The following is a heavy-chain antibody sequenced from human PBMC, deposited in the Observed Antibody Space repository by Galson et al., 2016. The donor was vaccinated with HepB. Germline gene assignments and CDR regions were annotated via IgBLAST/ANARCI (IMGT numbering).Heavy chain of an antibody. CDR2: ISSNGDYI. V-gene: IGHV3-21*01. CDR3: ARDEGSFDAGTWYHDY. Sequence: SLRLSCAASGFIFSPYTMNWVRQAPGKGLEWVSAISSNGDYIYYADSVKGRFTISRDNAKNSVFLRMNSLRAEDTAVYYCARDEGSFDAGTWYHDYWGQGTLVTVSS. J-gene: IGHJ4*02. CDR1: GFIFSPYT. D-gene: IGHD6-13*01.